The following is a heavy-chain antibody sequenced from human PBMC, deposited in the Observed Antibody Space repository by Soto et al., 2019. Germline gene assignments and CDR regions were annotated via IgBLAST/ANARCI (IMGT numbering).Heavy chain of an antibody. CDR1: SGSISSYY. Sequence: SETLSLTCTVSSGSISSYYWSWIRQPPGKGLEWIGYIYYSGSTNYNPSLKSRVTISVDTSKNQFSLKLSSVTAADTAVYYCARLVVVPAASYYFDYWGQGTLVTVSS. CDR2: IYYSGST. V-gene: IGHV4-59*08. CDR3: ARLVVVPAASYYFDY. J-gene: IGHJ4*02. D-gene: IGHD2-2*01.